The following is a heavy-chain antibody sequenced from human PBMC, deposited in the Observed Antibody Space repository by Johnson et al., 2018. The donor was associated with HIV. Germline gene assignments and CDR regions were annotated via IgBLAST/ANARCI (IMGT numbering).Heavy chain of an antibody. CDR3: VRGGQWGATDAFDV. CDR1: GFTFDDDA. D-gene: IGHD6-19*01. J-gene: IGHJ3*01. Sequence: QLVESGGGLVQPGRSLRLSCAASGFTFDDDAMHWVRQAPGKGLEWVSGISWNGDNIDYADSVKGRFSISRDNSKNTLYLQMNSLRAEDTAVYYCVRGGQWGATDAFDVWGQGTMVTVSS. V-gene: IGHV3-9*01. CDR2: ISWNGDNI.